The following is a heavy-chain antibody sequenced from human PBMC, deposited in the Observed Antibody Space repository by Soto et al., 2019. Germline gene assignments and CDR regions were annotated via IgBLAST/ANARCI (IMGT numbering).Heavy chain of an antibody. D-gene: IGHD3-16*01. CDR3: VRIRYQLPSSVLWLDP. CDR2: INHVGGT. V-gene: IGHV4-34*01. Sequence: SETLSLTCAVYGGFLSESCWTWIREPPGKGLEWIGEINHVGGTNYNPSLKSRVTMSVDTSQNQFSLRLISVTAADTAMYFCVRIRYQLPSSVLWLDPWGQG. J-gene: IGHJ5*02. CDR1: GGFLSESC.